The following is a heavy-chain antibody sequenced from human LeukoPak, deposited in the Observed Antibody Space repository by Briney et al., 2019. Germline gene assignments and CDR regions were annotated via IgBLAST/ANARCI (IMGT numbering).Heavy chain of an antibody. CDR1: GGSISSYY. CDR2: IYYSGST. Sequence: ASETLSLTCTVSGGSISSYYWSWIRQPPGKGLEWIGYIYYSGSTNYNPSLKSRVTISVDTSENQLSLKLYSVTAADTAIYYCARYQTGTMFAVWGQGTLVTISS. CDR3: ARYQTGTMFAV. J-gene: IGHJ4*02. V-gene: IGHV4-59*12. D-gene: IGHD1/OR15-1a*01.